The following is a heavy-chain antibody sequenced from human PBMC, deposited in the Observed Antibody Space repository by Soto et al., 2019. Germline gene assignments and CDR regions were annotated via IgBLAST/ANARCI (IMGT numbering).Heavy chain of an antibody. CDR1: GGSISSGGYY. CDR3: ARGASSGWNAGL. CDR2: IYYSGST. J-gene: IGHJ4*02. Sequence: QVQLQESGPGLVKPSQTLSLTCTVSGGSISSGGYYWSWIRQHPGKGLEWIGYIYYSGSTYYNPVLKSRVNISVDTSKNQFSLKLSSVTAADTAVYYCARGASSGWNAGLWGQGTLVTVSS. V-gene: IGHV4-31*03. D-gene: IGHD6-19*01.